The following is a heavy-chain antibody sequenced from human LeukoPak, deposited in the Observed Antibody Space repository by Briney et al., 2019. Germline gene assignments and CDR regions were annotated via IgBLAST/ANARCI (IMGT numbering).Heavy chain of an antibody. J-gene: IGHJ4*02. D-gene: IGHD1-1*01. V-gene: IGHV3-23*01. CDR1: GFTFNKYA. CDR3: GRDWKLDY. Sequence: GGSLRLSCAASGFTFNKYAMSWVRQAPGKGLEWVSAISDNGGDRKYAGSVKGRFTISRDNSKNTLYLQMNSLRAEDTATYYCGRDWKLDYWGQGSLVTVSS. CDR2: ISDNGGDR.